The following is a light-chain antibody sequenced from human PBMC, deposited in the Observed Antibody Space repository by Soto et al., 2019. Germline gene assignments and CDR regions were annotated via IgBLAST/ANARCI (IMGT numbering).Light chain of an antibody. J-gene: IGKJ5*01. Sequence: EIVMTQSPATLSVSPGERATLSCRASQSVSSNLAWYQQKPGQAPRLLIYGASSRATGIPDRFSGSGSGTDFTPTISRLEPEDFAVYYCQQYGSSPPITFGQGTRLEIK. CDR1: QSVSSN. V-gene: IGKV3-20*01. CDR2: GAS. CDR3: QQYGSSPPIT.